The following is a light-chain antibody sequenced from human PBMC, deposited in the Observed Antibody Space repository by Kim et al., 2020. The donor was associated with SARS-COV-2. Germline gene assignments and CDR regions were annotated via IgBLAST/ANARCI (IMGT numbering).Light chain of an antibody. CDR1: TSNIGNNY. V-gene: IGLV1-47*01. J-gene: IGLJ3*02. CDR3: AVWDDSLSAWV. CDR2: RND. Sequence: ELTQPPSASGTPGQRVTISCSGSTSNIGNNYVYWYQQFPGAAPKLLIYRNDQWPSGVPDRFSGSKSGTSASLAISGLRSEDESDYYCAVWDDSLSAWVFGGGTKLTVL.